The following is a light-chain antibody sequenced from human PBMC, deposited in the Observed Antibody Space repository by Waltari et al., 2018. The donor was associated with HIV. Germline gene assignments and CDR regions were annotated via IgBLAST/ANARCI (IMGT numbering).Light chain of an antibody. J-gene: IGLJ3*02. CDR3: AAWDDSLNGLWV. V-gene: IGLV1-44*01. Sequence: QSVLTQPPSASGTPGQRVTISCSGGSSNIGSNIVSWYQQLPGTAPKLLIFNSNQRPAGVPDRFSGSKSGTSASLAISGLQSEDEADYYCAAWDDSLNGLWVFGAGTKVTVL. CDR1: SSNIGSNI. CDR2: NSN.